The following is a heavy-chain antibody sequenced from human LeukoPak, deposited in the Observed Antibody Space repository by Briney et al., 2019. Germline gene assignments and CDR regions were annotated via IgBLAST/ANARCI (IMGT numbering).Heavy chain of an antibody. CDR3: ARDRKGITMVRGVIHNWFDP. Sequence: GASVKVSCKASGYTFTGYYMHWVRQAPGQGLEWMGRMNPNSGGTNYAQKFQGRVTMTGDTSISTAYMELSRLRSDDTAVYYCARDRKGITMVRGVIHNWFDPWGQGTLVTVSS. D-gene: IGHD3-10*01. CDR1: GYTFTGYY. J-gene: IGHJ5*02. CDR2: MNPNSGGT. V-gene: IGHV1-2*06.